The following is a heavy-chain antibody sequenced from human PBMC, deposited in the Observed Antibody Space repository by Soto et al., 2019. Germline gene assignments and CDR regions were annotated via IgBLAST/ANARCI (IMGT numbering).Heavy chain of an antibody. J-gene: IGHJ4*02. CDR1: GFSLRSRS. CDR2: ISGSSTTI. CDR3: ARGELDRTIDY. Sequence: GGSLRLSCAASGFSLRSRSMNWVRQAPGKGLEWVSYISGSSTTIYYTDSVKGRFTISRDNAKNSLYLQMNSLRHEDTAVYYCARGELDRTIDYWGQGTRVTVSS. V-gene: IGHV3-48*02. D-gene: IGHD1-1*01.